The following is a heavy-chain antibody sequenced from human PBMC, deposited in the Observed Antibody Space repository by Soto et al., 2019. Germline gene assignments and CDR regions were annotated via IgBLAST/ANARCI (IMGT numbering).Heavy chain of an antibody. CDR3: ARDRRTTSPVVLDY. J-gene: IGHJ4*02. D-gene: IGHD4-17*01. Sequence: ASVKVSCKASGYTFTGYYMHWVRQAPGQGLEWMGWINPNSGGTNYAQKFQGWVTMTRDTSISTAYMELSRLRSDDTGVYYCARDRRTTSPVVLDYWGQGTLVTVSS. CDR1: GYTFTGYY. V-gene: IGHV1-2*04. CDR2: INPNSGGT.